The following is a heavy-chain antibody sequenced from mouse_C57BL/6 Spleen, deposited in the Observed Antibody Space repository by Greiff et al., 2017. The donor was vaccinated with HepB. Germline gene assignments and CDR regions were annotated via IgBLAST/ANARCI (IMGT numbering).Heavy chain of an antibody. Sequence: QVQLKASGPGLVAPSQSLSIICTVSGFPLTSYAISWVRQPPGKGLEWLGVIWTGGGTKYISAHKYRLSISKDNPKSQVFLKMNSLQTGDTVGYYCAREGRYYGSSYGFAYWGQGPLVTVSA. V-gene: IGHV2-9-1*01. CDR3: AREGRYYGSSYGFAY. J-gene: IGHJ3*01. CDR2: IWTGGGT. D-gene: IGHD1-1*01. CDR1: GFPLTSYA.